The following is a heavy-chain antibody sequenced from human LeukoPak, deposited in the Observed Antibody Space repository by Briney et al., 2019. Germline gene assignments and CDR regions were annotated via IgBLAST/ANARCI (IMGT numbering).Heavy chain of an antibody. D-gene: IGHD6-19*01. CDR2: IYTSGST. Sequence: SQTLSLTCTVSGGSISSGSYYWSWIRQPAGKGLEWIGRIYTSGSTNYNPSLKSRVTISVDTSKNQFSLKLSSVTAADTAVYYCARVRYSSGWPDYWGQGTLVTVSS. J-gene: IGHJ4*02. V-gene: IGHV4-61*02. CDR3: ARVRYSSGWPDY. CDR1: GGSISSGSYY.